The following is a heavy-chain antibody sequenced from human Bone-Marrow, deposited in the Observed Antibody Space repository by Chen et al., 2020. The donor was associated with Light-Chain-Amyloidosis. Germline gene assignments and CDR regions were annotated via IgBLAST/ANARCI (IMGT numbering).Heavy chain of an antibody. Sequence: EVQLEQSGPEVKKPGESLKISCKGSGYTFPNYWIGWVRQMPGKGLEWMGVIYPDDSDSRYIPCLESQVTISADKSITTAYLRWRSLKASDTAMYYCARRRDGYNFDYWGQGTLVTVSS. D-gene: IGHD5-12*01. CDR3: ARRRDGYNFDY. J-gene: IGHJ4*02. V-gene: IGHV5-51*01. CDR2: IYPDDSDS. CDR1: GYTFPNYW.